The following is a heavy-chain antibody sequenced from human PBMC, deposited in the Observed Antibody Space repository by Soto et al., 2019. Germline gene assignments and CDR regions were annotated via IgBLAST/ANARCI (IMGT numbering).Heavy chain of an antibody. J-gene: IGHJ4*02. CDR2: IWYDGSNK. CDR1: GFTFSSYG. V-gene: IGHV3-33*01. Sequence: QVQLVESGGGVVQPGRSLRLSCAASGFTFSSYGMHWVRQAPGKGLEWVAVIWYDGSNKYYADAVKGRFTISRDNSKNTLDLQMNSLRAEDTAVYYCARGSLPTGITMVREPDYWGQGTLVTVS. CDR3: ARGSLPTGITMVREPDY. D-gene: IGHD3-10*01.